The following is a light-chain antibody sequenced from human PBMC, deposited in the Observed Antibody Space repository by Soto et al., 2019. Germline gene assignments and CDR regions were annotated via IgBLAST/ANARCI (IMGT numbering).Light chain of an antibody. CDR2: DAS. V-gene: IGKV3-11*01. Sequence: IVLTQSPATLSLSPGERATLSCRASQSVSTYLAWYQQKPGQAPRLLFYDASNRATGIPARFSGSGSGTDFTLTISSLEPEDFAVYYCQQRTNSYTFGQGTKLEIK. CDR1: QSVSTY. J-gene: IGKJ2*01. CDR3: QQRTNSYT.